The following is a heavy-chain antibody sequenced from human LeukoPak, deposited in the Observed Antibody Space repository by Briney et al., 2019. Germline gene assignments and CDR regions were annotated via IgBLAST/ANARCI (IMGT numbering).Heavy chain of an antibody. J-gene: IGHJ6*02. V-gene: IGHV1-18*01. Sequence: ASVKVSCKASGYTFTSYGISWVRQAPGQGLEWMGWISAYNGNTNYAQKLQGRVTMTTDTSTSTAYMELRSLRSDDTAVYYCARDVLWFGKLSDGMDVWGQGTTVTVSS. CDR3: ARDVLWFGKLSDGMDV. D-gene: IGHD3-10*01. CDR1: GYTFTSYG. CDR2: ISAYNGNT.